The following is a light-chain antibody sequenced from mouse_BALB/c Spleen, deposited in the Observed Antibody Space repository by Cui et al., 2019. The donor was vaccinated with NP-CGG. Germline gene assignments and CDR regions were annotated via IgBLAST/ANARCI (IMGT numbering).Light chain of an antibody. J-gene: IGLJ1*01. CDR1: TGAVTTSNY. V-gene: IGLV1*01. CDR2: GTN. Sequence: QAFVTQGSAPTTSPGETVTLTCRSSTGAVTTSNYANWVQEKPDHLFTGLIGGTNNRAPGVPARFSGSLIGDKAALTITEAQTEDEAIYFCALWYSNHWVFGGGTKLTVL. CDR3: ALWYSNHWV.